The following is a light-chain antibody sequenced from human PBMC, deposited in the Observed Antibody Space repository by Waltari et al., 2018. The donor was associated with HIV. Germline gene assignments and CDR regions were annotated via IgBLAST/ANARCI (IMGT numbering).Light chain of an antibody. Sequence: QSALTQPASVSGSPGQSITISCSGTSTDLGGYLYVSWYQQHPGKAPKLVIYAVANRPSGISNRFSGSKSGNTASLTISGLQTEDEADYYCSSFTSSSFWVFGGGTKLTVL. CDR3: SSFTSSSFWV. CDR1: STDLGGYLY. J-gene: IGLJ3*02. CDR2: AVA. V-gene: IGLV2-14*01.